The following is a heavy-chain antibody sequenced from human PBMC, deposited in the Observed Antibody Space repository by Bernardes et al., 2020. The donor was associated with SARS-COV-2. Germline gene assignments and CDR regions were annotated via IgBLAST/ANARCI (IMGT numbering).Heavy chain of an antibody. D-gene: IGHD4-17*01. CDR1: GFTFSDYY. CDR3: ARAGGNFGDYLFDY. J-gene: IGHJ4*02. V-gene: IGHV3-11*06. Sequence: GSLRLSCAASGFTFSDYYMTWIRQAPGKGLEWVSYISISSSYTNYADSVKGRFTISRDNAKNTLYLQMNSLRAEDTAVYYCARAGGNFGDYLFDYWGQGTLVTVSS. CDR2: ISISSSYT.